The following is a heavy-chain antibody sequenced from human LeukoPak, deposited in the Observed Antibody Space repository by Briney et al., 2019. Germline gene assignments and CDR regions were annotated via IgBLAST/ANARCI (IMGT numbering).Heavy chain of an antibody. CDR2: TNQRGTT. V-gene: IGHV4-34*01. D-gene: IGHD1-14*01. CDR1: GGSFSRYY. J-gene: IGHJ5*02. CDR3: ARGGGPDNYWFDV. Sequence: SETLSLACTVYGGSFSRYYWIWIRQPPGKGLEWIGETNQRGTTNYNPSLKSRLSISLDASKNQFSLSLRSATAADTAVYYCARGGGPDNYWFDVWGPGTLVTVSS.